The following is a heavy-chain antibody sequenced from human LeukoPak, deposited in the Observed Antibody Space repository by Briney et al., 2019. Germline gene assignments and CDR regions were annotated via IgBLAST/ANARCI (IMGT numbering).Heavy chain of an antibody. D-gene: IGHD6-19*01. J-gene: IGHJ4*02. Sequence: SETLSLTCAVYGGSFSGYYWSWIRQPPGKELEWIGEINHSGSTNYNPSLKSRVTISVDTSKNQFSLKLSSVTAADTAVYYCARWGSGWSYFDYWGKGTLVTVSS. V-gene: IGHV4-34*01. CDR2: INHSGST. CDR3: ARWGSGWSYFDY. CDR1: GGSFSGYY.